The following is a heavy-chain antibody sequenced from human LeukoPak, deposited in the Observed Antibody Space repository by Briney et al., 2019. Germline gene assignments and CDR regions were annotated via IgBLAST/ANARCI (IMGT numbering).Heavy chain of an antibody. D-gene: IGHD6-13*01. V-gene: IGHV4-39*07. CDR3: ARDRPGGSSLDY. CDR1: GDSFTSVTGY. Sequence: SETLSLTCTVSGDSFTSVTGYWAWIRQPPGKGLEWIASGDYSGGTYYNPSLESRVAISADMSKNQISLKLTSVTGADTAVYYCARDRPGGSSLDYWGQGTLVTVSS. CDR2: GDYSGGT. J-gene: IGHJ4*02.